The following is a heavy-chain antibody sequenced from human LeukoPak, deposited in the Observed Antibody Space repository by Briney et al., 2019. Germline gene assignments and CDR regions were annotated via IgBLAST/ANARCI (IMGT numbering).Heavy chain of an antibody. V-gene: IGHV4-30-4*01. D-gene: IGHD3-22*01. CDR2: IYYSGST. CDR1: GGSISSGDYY. Sequence: PSETLSLTCTVSGGSISSGDYYWSWIRQPPGKGLEWNGYIYYSGSTYYNPSLKSRVTISVDTSKNQFSLKLSSVTAADTAVYYCAREVPYYYDSSGTFDYWGQGTLVTVSS. CDR3: AREVPYYYDSSGTFDY. J-gene: IGHJ4*02.